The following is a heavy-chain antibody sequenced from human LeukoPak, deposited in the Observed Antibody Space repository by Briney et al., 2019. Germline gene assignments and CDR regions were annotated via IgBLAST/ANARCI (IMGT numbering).Heavy chain of an antibody. D-gene: IGHD7-27*01. CDR1: GFTFSSYW. Sequence: GGSLRLSCAASGFTFSSYWMSWVRQAPGKELEWVANIKGDGSEKYYVDSVKGRFTISRDNAKNSLYLQMNSLRAEDTAVYYCARDPAWGALDYWGQGTLVTVSP. J-gene: IGHJ4*02. V-gene: IGHV3-7*03. CDR2: IKGDGSEK. CDR3: ARDPAWGALDY.